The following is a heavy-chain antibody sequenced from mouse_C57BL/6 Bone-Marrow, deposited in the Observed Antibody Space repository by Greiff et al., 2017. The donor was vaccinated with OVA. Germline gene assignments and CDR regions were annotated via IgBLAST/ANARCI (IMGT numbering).Heavy chain of an antibody. D-gene: IGHD1-1*01. CDR3: AYYYGSSYGYFDV. Sequence: VQLQQSGPELVKPGASVKMSCKASGYTFTDYNMHWVKQSHGKSLEWIGYINPNNGGTSYNQKFKGKATLTVNKSSSTAYMELRSLTSEESAVYYCAYYYGSSYGYFDVWGTGTTVTVSS. CDR2: INPNNGGT. J-gene: IGHJ1*03. CDR1: GYTFTDYN. V-gene: IGHV1-22*01.